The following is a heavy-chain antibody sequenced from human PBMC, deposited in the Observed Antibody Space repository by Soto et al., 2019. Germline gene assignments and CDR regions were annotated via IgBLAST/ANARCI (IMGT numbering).Heavy chain of an antibody. CDR3: ARDLDGSGSYYTYY. D-gene: IGHD3-10*01. CDR1: GYTFSSIG. V-gene: IGHV1-18*01. Sequence: QVQLVQSGAEVKKPGASVTVSCKTSGYTFSSIGISWVRQAPGQGLEWMGWISPHKDDTYYAQRRQGRVTMTTDTSTSTAYMELRSLRSDDTAVYFCARDLDGSGSYYTYYWCQGTLVTVSS. J-gene: IGHJ4*02. CDR2: ISPHKDDT.